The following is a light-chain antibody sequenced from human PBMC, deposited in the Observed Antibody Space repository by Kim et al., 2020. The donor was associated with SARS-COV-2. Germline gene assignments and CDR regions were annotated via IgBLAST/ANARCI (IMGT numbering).Light chain of an antibody. CDR1: NIGSKG. J-gene: IGLJ3*02. V-gene: IGLV3-21*04. Sequence: GKTARITCGGSNIGSKGVHWYQQKPGQAPVLVIYYDSDRPSGIPERFSGSNSGNTATLTISRVEAGDEADYYCQVWDSSSDHWVFGGGTKLTVL. CDR2: YDS. CDR3: QVWDSSSDHWV.